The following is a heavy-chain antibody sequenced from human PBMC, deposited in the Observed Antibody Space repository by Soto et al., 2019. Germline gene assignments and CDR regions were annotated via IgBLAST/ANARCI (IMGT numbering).Heavy chain of an antibody. CDR2: ISGSGGST. CDR1: GFTFSSYA. V-gene: IGHV3-23*01. D-gene: IGHD2-15*01. J-gene: IGHJ3*02. CDR3: AKDLMSLLNAFDI. Sequence: GGSLRLSCAAAGFTFSSYAMSWVRQAPGKGLEWVSAISGSGGSTYYADSVKGRFTISRDNSKNTLYLQMNSLRAEDTAVYYCAKDLMSLLNAFDIWGQGTMVTVSS.